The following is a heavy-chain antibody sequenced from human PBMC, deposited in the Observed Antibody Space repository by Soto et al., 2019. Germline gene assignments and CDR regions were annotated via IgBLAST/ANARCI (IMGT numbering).Heavy chain of an antibody. CDR2: IIPIFGTA. D-gene: IGHD1-7*01. Sequence: ASVKVSCKASGGTFSSYAISWVRQAPGQGLEWMGGIIPIFGTANYAQKFQGRVTITADESTSTAYMELSSLRSEDTAVYYCAGIYNWNYEGLHYYYYYGMDVWGQGTTVTVSS. V-gene: IGHV1-69*13. J-gene: IGHJ6*02. CDR3: AGIYNWNYEGLHYYYYYGMDV. CDR1: GGTFSSYA.